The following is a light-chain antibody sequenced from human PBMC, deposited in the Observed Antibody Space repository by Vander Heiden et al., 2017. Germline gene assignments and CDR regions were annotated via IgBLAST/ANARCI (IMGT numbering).Light chain of an antibody. CDR2: RDN. V-gene: IGLV1-40*01. J-gene: IGLJ3*02. Sequence: QSVLTQPPSVSGAPGQRVTISCTGSSSNIGAGYDVHWYQLLPGTAPKLLIYRDNNRPSGVPDRFSGSKSGTSASLAITGLQAEDEADYYCQSFDSSLSAWVFGGGTKLTVL. CDR1: SSNIGAGYD. CDR3: QSFDSSLSAWV.